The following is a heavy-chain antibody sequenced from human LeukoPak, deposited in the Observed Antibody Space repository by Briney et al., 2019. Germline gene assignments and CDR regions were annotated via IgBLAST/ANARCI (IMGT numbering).Heavy chain of an antibody. D-gene: IGHD3-10*01. CDR3: ARDPYYYGSGTYYSEYYFDY. J-gene: IGHJ4*02. Sequence: GASVNVSCKASVYTFTSYDINWVRQATGQGLEWMGWMNPNSGNTGYAQKFQGRVTITRNTSISTAYMELSSLYSEDTAVYYCARDPYYYGSGTYYSEYYFDYWGQGTLVTVSS. V-gene: IGHV1-8*01. CDR2: MNPNSGNT. CDR1: VYTFTSYD.